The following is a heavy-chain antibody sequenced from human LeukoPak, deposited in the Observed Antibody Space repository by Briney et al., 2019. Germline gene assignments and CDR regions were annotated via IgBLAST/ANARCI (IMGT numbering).Heavy chain of an antibody. CDR2: INPNSGGT. Sequence: GASVKVSCKASGYTFTGYYMHWVRQAPGQGLEWMGWINPNSGGTNYAQKFQGRVTMTRDTSISTAYMELSRLRSDDTAVYYCARAVKYYDILTGYYSAYYYMDVWGKGTTVTVSS. D-gene: IGHD3-9*01. J-gene: IGHJ6*03. CDR3: ARAVKYYDILTGYYSAYYYMDV. CDR1: GYTFTGYY. V-gene: IGHV1-2*02.